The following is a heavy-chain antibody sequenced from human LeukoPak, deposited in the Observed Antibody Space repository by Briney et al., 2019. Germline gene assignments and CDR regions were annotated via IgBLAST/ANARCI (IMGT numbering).Heavy chain of an antibody. CDR1: GFTFSSYS. CDR3: ARMASHSPIAADNH. Sequence: GGSLRLSCAASGFTFSSYSMNWVRQAPGEGLEWVSSISSSSSYIYYADSVKGRFTISRDNAKNSLYLQMNSLRAEDTAVYYCARMASHSPIAADNHWGQGTLVTVSS. CDR2: ISSSSSYI. D-gene: IGHD6-13*01. V-gene: IGHV3-21*01. J-gene: IGHJ4*02.